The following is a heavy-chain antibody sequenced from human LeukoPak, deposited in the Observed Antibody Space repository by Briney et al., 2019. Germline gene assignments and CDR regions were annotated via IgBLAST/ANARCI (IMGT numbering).Heavy chain of an antibody. J-gene: IGHJ4*02. V-gene: IGHV3-21*01. CDR1: GFTFSSYS. CDR2: ISSSSSYI. D-gene: IGHD6-13*01. Sequence: GGSLRLSCAASGFTFSSYSMNWVRQAPGKGLEWVSSISSSSSYIYYADSVKGRFTISRDNAKNSLYLQMNSLRAEDTAVYYCARDSSSWYYFDYWAREPWSPSPQ. CDR3: ARDSSSWYYFDY.